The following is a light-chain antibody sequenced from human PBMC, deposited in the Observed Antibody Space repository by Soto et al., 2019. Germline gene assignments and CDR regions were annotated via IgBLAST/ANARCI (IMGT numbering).Light chain of an antibody. CDR2: GAS. V-gene: IGKV3-15*01. CDR3: QQYNNWPPVT. J-gene: IGKJ3*01. CDR1: QSISNN. Sequence: EIVMTQSPATLSVSPGERAILSCRASQSISNNLAWYQQKPGQAPRLLIYGASTRATGIPARFSGSGSGTEFTLTISSLQSEDFAVYFCQQYNNWPPVTFGPGTKVDIK.